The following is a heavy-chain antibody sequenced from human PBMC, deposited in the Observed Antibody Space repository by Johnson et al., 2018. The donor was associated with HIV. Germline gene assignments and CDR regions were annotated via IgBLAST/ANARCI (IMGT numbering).Heavy chain of an antibody. CDR3: ARGPILEWLSGDGFDI. D-gene: IGHD3-3*01. CDR1: GFTFSSSA. V-gene: IGHV3-30*04. Sequence: QVQLVESGGGVVQPGRSLRLSCAASGFTFSSSAMHWVRQAPGQGLQWVALISDDGSKIYHAASVKGRFTISRDNSKNTLYLQMNSLRVEDTAMYYCARGPILEWLSGDGFDIRGQGTMVTVSS. CDR2: ISDDGSKI. J-gene: IGHJ3*02.